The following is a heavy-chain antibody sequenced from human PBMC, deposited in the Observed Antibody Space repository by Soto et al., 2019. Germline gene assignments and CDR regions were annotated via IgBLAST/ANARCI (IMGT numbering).Heavy chain of an antibody. CDR1: GFTFNSYS. D-gene: IGHD6-19*01. V-gene: IGHV3-48*01. Sequence: EVQLVESGGGLVQPGGSLRLSCAASGFTFNSYSMNWVRQAPGKGLEWVSYISSSSTTKYYTDSVKGRFTISRDNPKNPLYLQMNTLRAADTAVYYCPRPISCWENWFDPWAQGTLVTFSS. CDR3: PRPISCWENWFDP. J-gene: IGHJ5*02. CDR2: ISSSSTTK.